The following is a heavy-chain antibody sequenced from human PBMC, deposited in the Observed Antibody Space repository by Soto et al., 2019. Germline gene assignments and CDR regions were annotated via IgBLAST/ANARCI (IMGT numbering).Heavy chain of an antibody. J-gene: IGHJ4*01. CDR1: GFTFSSYA. CDR2: ISGSGRST. Sequence: GGSLRLSCAASGFTFSSYAMSWVRQAPGKGLEWVSVISGSGRSTYYTDSVKGRFTISRDNSKNTVYLLMNSLKAEDTAVYYWGKVYFYDFSGCGFLDNWDQQSPFTVSS. CDR3: GKVYFYDFSGCGFLDN. D-gene: IGHD3-22*01. V-gene: IGHV3-23*01.